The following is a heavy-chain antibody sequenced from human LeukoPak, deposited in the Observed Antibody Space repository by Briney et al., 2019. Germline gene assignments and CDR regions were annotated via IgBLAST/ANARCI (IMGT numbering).Heavy chain of an antibody. CDR2: ISSSSSYI. J-gene: IGHJ6*02. V-gene: IGHV3-21*01. CDR1: GFTFSSYS. CDR3: ASKYWELESYYYYYGMDV. D-gene: IGHD1-26*01. Sequence: GGSLRLSCAASGFTFSSYSMNWVRQAPGKGLEWVSSISSSSSYIYYADSVKGRFTISRDNAKNSLYLQMNSLRAEDTAVYYSASKYWELESYYYYYGMDVWGQGTTVTVSS.